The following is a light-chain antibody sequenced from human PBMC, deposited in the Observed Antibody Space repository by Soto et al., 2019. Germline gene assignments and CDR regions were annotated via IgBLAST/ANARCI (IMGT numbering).Light chain of an antibody. CDR1: SSDVGYYKY. CDR2: EVS. J-gene: IGLJ2*01. V-gene: IGLV2-8*01. Sequence: QSALTQPPSASGSPGQSVTISCTGTSSDVGYYKYVSWYQQHPGKAPKLMIYEVSERPSGVPDRFSGSKSGNTASLTVSGLQAEDEADYYCIAYAGSSTLFGGGTKLTVL. CDR3: IAYAGSSTL.